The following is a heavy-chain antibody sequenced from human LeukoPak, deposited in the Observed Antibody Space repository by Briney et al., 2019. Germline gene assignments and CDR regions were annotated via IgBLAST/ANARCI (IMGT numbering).Heavy chain of an antibody. CDR3: ARDNGDYWTSGDY. CDR2: INPNSGGT. D-gene: IGHD4-17*01. CDR1: GGTFSSYA. J-gene: IGHJ4*02. Sequence: GSSVKVSCKASGGTFSSYAISWVRQAPGQGLEWMGRINPNSGGTNYAQKFQGRVTMTRDTSISTAYMELSRLRSDDTAVYYCARDNGDYWTSGDYWGQGTLVTVSS. V-gene: IGHV1-2*06.